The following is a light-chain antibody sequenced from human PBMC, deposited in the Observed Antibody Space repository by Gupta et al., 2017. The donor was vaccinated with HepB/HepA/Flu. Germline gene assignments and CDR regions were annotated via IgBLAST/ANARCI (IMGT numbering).Light chain of an antibody. CDR3: QQSYSTLFT. V-gene: IGKV1-39*01. CDR2: SAS. CDR1: QSISSY. J-gene: IGKJ3*01. Sequence: DIHINQSPSSLSASVGDRVTITCRASQSISSYLNWYQQKPGKAPKLLIYSASSLQSGVPSRFSGSGSGTDFTLTISSLQPEDVATYYCQQSYSTLFTFGPGTKVDIK.